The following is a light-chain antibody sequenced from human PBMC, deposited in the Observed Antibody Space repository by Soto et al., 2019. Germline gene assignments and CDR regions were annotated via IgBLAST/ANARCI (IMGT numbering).Light chain of an antibody. CDR1: QSVSSD. J-gene: IGKJ5*01. Sequence: EIVITQSPPTLSVSPGERATLSSWASQSVSSDLAWYHQKPGQAPRLLIYGASTRATGIPARFSGSGSGTEFTLTINSLQSEDFAVYYCQQRSNWPPITFGQGTRLEIK. V-gene: IGKV3-15*01. CDR3: QQRSNWPPIT. CDR2: GAS.